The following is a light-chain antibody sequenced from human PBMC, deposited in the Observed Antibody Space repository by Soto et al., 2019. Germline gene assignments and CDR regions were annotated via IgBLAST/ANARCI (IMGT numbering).Light chain of an antibody. CDR3: NSYTSTSTVV. CDR1: SSDVGGYNY. V-gene: IGLV2-14*01. CDR2: DVR. J-gene: IGLJ2*01. Sequence: QSALTQPASVSGSPGQSITISCTGTSSDVGGYNYVSWYQQHPGKAPKLMIYDVRNRPSGVSNRFSGSKSGNTASLTISGLQAEDEADYYCNSYTSTSTVVFGGGTKVTVL.